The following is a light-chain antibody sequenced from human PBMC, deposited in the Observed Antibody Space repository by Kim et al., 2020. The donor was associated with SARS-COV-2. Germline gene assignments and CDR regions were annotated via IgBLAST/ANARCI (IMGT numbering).Light chain of an antibody. V-gene: IGLV1-47*02. CDR1: SANIGTNH. CDR2: ANN. CDR3: ATFDDTLRGQV. Sequence: QSVLTQPPSVSGTSGQTITIACSGRSANIGTNHVCWYQQVPGTAPRLLIYANNQRPSGVPDRFSGSKSGTSASLAIRGLRSEDEALYFCATFDDTLRGQVFGGGTKVTVL. J-gene: IGLJ2*01.